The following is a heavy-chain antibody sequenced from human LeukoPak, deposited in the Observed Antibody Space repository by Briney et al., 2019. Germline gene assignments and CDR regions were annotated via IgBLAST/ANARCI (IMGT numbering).Heavy chain of an antibody. J-gene: IGHJ4*02. D-gene: IGHD3-10*01. Sequence: ASVKVSCKASGYTFTGYYMHWVRQAPGQGLEWMGWINPNSGGTNYAQKFQGRVTMTKDTSISTAYMELSRLRSDDTAVYYCARQIYGSGSYHDYWGQGTLVTVSS. CDR3: ARQIYGSGSYHDY. CDR2: INPNSGGT. CDR1: GYTFTGYY. V-gene: IGHV1-2*02.